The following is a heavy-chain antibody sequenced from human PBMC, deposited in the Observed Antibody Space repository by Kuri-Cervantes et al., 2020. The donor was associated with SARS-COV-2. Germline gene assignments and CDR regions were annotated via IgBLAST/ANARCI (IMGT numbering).Heavy chain of an antibody. Sequence: SETLSLTCTVSGGSIRSSSYYWGWIRQPPGKGLEWLGGIYYSGSTYYNPSLKSRVTISVDTSKNQFSQKLRSVTAADTAVYYCARQMMSSITIFGVVITRNWFDPWGQGTLVTVSS. J-gene: IGHJ5*02. CDR1: GGSIRSSSYY. CDR2: IYYSGST. D-gene: IGHD3-3*01. V-gene: IGHV4-39*01. CDR3: ARQMMSSITIFGVVITRNWFDP.